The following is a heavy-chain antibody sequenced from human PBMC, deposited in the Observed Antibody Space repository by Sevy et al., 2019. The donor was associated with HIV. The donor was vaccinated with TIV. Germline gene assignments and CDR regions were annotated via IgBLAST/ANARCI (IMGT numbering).Heavy chain of an antibody. V-gene: IGHV4-34*01. Sequence: SETLSLTCAVYGGSFSGYYWSWIRQPPGKGLEWNGEINHSGSTNYNPSLKSGVTISVDTSKNQFSLKLSSVTAADTAVYYCARGLGYDFWSGYYGMDVWGQGTTVTVSS. CDR1: GGSFSGYY. CDR2: INHSGST. J-gene: IGHJ6*02. D-gene: IGHD3-3*01. CDR3: ARGLGYDFWSGYYGMDV.